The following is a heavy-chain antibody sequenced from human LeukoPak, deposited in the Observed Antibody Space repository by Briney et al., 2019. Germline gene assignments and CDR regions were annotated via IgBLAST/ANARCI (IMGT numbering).Heavy chain of an antibody. J-gene: IGHJ6*03. D-gene: IGHD3-22*01. CDR3: ARLKYYDSTGYSPGYYMDV. CDR2: IYVTGST. Sequence: SETLSLTCTVSGGSIINYYWSWIRQPAGTGLEWVGRIYVTGSTIYNPSLQSRLSMSVDTSKNQFSLRLTSVTAADTAVYYCARLKYYDSTGYSPGYYMDVWGKGITVTVSS. V-gene: IGHV4-4*07. CDR1: GGSIINYY.